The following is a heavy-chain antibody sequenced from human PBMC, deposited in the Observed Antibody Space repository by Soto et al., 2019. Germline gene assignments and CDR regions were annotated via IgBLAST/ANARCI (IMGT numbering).Heavy chain of an antibody. Sequence: PSETLSLTCAVYGGSFSGYYWSWIRQPPGKGLEWIGEINHSGSTNYNPSLKSRVTISVDTSKNQFSLKLSSVTAADTAVYYCARGGYYSSSSSLAGFDPWGQGTLVTVSS. D-gene: IGHD6-6*01. V-gene: IGHV4-34*01. J-gene: IGHJ5*02. CDR2: INHSGST. CDR3: ARGGYYSSSSSLAGFDP. CDR1: GGSFSGYY.